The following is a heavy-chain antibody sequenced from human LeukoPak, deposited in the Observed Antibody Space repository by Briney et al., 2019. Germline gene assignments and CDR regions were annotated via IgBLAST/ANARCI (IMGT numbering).Heavy chain of an antibody. V-gene: IGHV3-48*01. D-gene: IGHD2-21*01. J-gene: IGHJ3*01. CDR3: ARQTYPWAFDV. Sequence: GGSLRLSCAASGFASSGYSMNWVRQAPGKGLEWISYIGSGSDTIYYGDSVKGRFTVSRDNANNFLHLQVSSLRAEDTAVYYCARQTYPWAFDVWGQGTMVIVSS. CDR2: IGSGSDTI. CDR1: GFASSGYS.